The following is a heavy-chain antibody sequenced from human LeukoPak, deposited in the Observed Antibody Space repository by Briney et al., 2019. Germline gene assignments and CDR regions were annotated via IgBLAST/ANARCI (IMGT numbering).Heavy chain of an antibody. CDR2: ISNSGSSI. CDR1: GFTFSSYD. Sequence: GGSLRLSCASSGFTFSSYDMSWVRQAPGKGLEWVSYISNSGSSIYYADSVKGRFTISRDNAKNSLYLQMNSLRGEDTAVYYCARVGRSTVGGYWGQGTLVTVSS. D-gene: IGHD4-23*01. V-gene: IGHV3-48*03. J-gene: IGHJ4*02. CDR3: ARVGRSTVGGY.